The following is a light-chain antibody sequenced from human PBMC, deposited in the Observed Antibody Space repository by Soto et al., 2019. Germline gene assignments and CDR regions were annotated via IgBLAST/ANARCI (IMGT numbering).Light chain of an antibody. CDR2: DVS. Sequence: QSALTQPASVSGSPGQSITISCTGTSSDFGGYNYVSWYQQSPGKVPKLMIFDVSNRPSGIPARFSGSKSGYTASLTISGLQAEDEGVYYCSSHTSSSTQVFGGGTKLTVL. CDR1: SSDFGGYNY. V-gene: IGLV2-14*01. CDR3: SSHTSSSTQV. J-gene: IGLJ2*01.